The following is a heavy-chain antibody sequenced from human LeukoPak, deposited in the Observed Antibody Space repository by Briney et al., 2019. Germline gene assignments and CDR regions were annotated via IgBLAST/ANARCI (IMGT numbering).Heavy chain of an antibody. J-gene: IGHJ4*02. CDR2: IIPIFGSA. CDR3: ARALHLELHSYFDS. CDR1: GGTFSSYA. D-gene: IGHD1-1*01. Sequence: GASVKVSCKASGGTFSSYAISWVRQAPGQGLEWMGGIIPIFGSANYAQKFQGRVTISSLRSEDTAVYYCARALHLELHSYFDSWGQGTLVTVSS. V-gene: IGHV1-69*13.